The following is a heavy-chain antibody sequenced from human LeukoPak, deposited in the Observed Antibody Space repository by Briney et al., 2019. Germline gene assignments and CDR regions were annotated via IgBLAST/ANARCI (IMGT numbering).Heavy chain of an antibody. Sequence: GESLKISCKGSGYSFTSYWIGWVRQMPGKGLEWMGRIDPIDSYTNYSPSFQGHVTFSVDKSIGTAYLQWSSLKASDTAIYYCARQTTVTTQSDYWGQGTLVTVSS. CDR2: IDPIDSYT. CDR1: GYSFTSYW. J-gene: IGHJ4*02. V-gene: IGHV5-10-1*01. D-gene: IGHD4-17*01. CDR3: ARQTTVTTQSDY.